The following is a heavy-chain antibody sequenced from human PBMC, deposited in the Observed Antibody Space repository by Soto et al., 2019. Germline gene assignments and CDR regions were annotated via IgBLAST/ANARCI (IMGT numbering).Heavy chain of an antibody. CDR3: ARGRFPADSCYHYGTDV. V-gene: IGHV1-3*04. CDR2: INTGDGKT. J-gene: IGHJ6*02. Sequence: QVQLVQSGAEVKMPGASVEVSCKSSGYTFTSYAIHWVRQAPGQRLEWMGWINTGDGKTKYSQRFQGRVTNTRDTSASTAYMELSSLISEDTAVYYCARGRFPADSCYHYGTDVWGQGTTITVSS. D-gene: IGHD2-2*01. CDR1: GYTFTSYA.